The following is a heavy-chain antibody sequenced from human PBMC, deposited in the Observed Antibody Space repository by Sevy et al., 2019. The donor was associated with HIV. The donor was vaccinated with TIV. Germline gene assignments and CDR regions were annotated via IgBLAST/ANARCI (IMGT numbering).Heavy chain of an antibody. CDR3: ARHNCISTNCGGNWFDP. J-gene: IGHJ5*02. CDR1: GGSISSRSYY. D-gene: IGHD2-2*01. V-gene: IGHV4-39*01. Sequence: SETLSLTCTVSGGSISSRSYYWGWIRQSPGKGLERIGSINYSGSTNYNPSLKSQVTISVDTSKNQFSLKLSYVTAADTGVYYCARHNCISTNCGGNWFDPWGQGTLVTVSS. CDR2: INYSGST.